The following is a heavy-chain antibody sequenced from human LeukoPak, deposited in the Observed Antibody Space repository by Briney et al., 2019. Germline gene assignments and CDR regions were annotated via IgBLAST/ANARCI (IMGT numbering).Heavy chain of an antibody. CDR1: GGSISSGSYY. CDR3: ARDPGDGYNLPGAFDI. J-gene: IGHJ3*02. D-gene: IGHD5-24*01. Sequence: PSETLSLTCTVSGGSISSGSYYWSWIRQPAGKGLEWIGRIYTSGSTNYNPSLKSRVTISVDTSKNQFSLKLSSVTAADTAVYYCARDPGDGYNLPGAFDIWGQGTMVTVSS. CDR2: IYTSGST. V-gene: IGHV4-61*02.